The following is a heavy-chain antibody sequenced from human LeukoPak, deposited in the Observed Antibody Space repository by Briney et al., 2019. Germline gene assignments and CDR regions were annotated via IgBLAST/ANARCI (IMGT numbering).Heavy chain of an antibody. CDR3: ATSGYCSGGSCYSGAFDI. D-gene: IGHD2-15*01. J-gene: IGHJ3*02. Sequence: GGSLRLSCAASGFAFSTYSMNWVRQAPGKGLEWVSYISFTSTTTYYADSVKGRFTISRDNAKNSLYLQMNSLRAEDTAVYYCATSGYCSGGSCYSGAFDIWGQGTMVTVSS. CDR2: ISFTSTTT. CDR1: GFAFSTYS. V-gene: IGHV3-48*01.